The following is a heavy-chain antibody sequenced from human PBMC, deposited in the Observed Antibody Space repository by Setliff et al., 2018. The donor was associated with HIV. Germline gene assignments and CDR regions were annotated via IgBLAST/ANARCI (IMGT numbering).Heavy chain of an antibody. CDR2: IYWDDDK. Sequence: SGPTLVNPTETLTLTCTFSGFSLTTIRVAVGWIRQPPGKAPEWLGFIYWDDDKRYSPSLKTRITITKDTSKNQVVLTMARMDPVDTATYYCAHKRVGNYDSSGNYHSYFDYWGQGILVTVSS. D-gene: IGHD3-22*01. CDR1: GFSLTTIRVA. CDR3: AHKRVGNYDSSGNYHSYFDY. V-gene: IGHV2-5*02. J-gene: IGHJ4*02.